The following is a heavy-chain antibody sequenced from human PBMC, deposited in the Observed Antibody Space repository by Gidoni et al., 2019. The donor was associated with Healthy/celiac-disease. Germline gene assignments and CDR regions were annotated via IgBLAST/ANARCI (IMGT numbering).Heavy chain of an antibody. J-gene: IGHJ4*02. Sequence: EVQLVASGGGLVQPGGSLRLSCAASGFPFSSYWMSWVRQAPGKGLEWVANIKQDGSEKYYVDSVKGRFTISRDNAKNSLYLQMNSLRAEDTAVYYCARADYSVLDYWGQGTLVTVSS. CDR2: IKQDGSEK. D-gene: IGHD3-16*01. CDR3: ARADYSVLDY. CDR1: GFPFSSYW. V-gene: IGHV3-7*01.